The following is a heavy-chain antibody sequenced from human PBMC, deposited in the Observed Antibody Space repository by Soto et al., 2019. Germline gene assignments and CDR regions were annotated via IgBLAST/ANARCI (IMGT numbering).Heavy chain of an antibody. V-gene: IGHV1-69*02. CDR3: ARRGVAGFDP. J-gene: IGHJ5*02. CDR1: GGTFSSYI. CDR2: IIPIVGIA. D-gene: IGHD6-19*01. Sequence: QVQLVQSGAEVKKPGSSVKVSCKASGGTFSSYIISWVRQAPGQGLEWMGRIIPIVGIANYAQRFQGRVTITADKSTSTAYMEMSSLRSEDMAVYYCARRGVAGFDPWGQGTLVTVSS.